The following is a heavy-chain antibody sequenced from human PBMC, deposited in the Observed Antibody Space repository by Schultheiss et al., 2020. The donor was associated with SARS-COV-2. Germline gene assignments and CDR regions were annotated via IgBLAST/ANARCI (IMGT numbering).Heavy chain of an antibody. CDR2: ISGSGGST. V-gene: IGHV3-23*01. J-gene: IGHJ6*02. CDR3: TTQPGIAAAGTYYYYYGMDV. Sequence: GGSLRLSCAASGFTFSSYAMSWVRQAPGKGLEWVSAISGSGGSTYYADSVKGRFTISRDSSKNTLYLQMNSLKTEDTAVYYCTTQPGIAAAGTYYYYYGMDVWGQGTTVTVSS. D-gene: IGHD6-13*01. CDR1: GFTFSSYA.